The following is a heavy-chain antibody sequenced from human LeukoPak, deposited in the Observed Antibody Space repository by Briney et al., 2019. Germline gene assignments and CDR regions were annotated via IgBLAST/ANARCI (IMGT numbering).Heavy chain of an antibody. CDR1: GYTFTSYG. V-gene: IGHV1-18*01. J-gene: IGHJ4*02. Sequence: ASVKVSCKASGYTFTSYGISWVRQAPGQGLEWMGWISAYNGNTNYAQKLQGRVTMTTDISTSTAYMELRSLRSGDTAVYYCARGDSGSYIDYWGQGTLVTVSS. CDR2: ISAYNGNT. CDR3: ARGDSGSYIDY. D-gene: IGHD1-26*01.